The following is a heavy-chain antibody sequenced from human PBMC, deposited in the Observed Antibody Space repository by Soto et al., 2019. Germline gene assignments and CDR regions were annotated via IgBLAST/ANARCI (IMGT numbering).Heavy chain of an antibody. J-gene: IGHJ4*02. V-gene: IGHV4-34*01. CDR2: INHSGST. Sequence: SETLSLTCAVYGGSFSCYYLSWIRQPPGKGLEWIGEINHSGSTNYNPSLKSRVTISVDTSKNQFSLKLSSVTAADTAVYYCAKGGYYYDSSGYYPTRNFDYWGQGTLVTVSS. CDR1: GGSFSCYY. D-gene: IGHD3-22*01. CDR3: AKGGYYYDSSGYYPTRNFDY.